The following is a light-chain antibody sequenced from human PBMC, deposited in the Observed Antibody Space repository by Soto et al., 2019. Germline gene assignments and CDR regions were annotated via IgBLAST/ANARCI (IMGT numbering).Light chain of an antibody. CDR2: DAS. CDR3: QHYRLYSPWT. Sequence: IQMSQYASTVAAAVGDRVTITCRASQNIHAWLAWYQQKPGKAPKLLISDASSLESGVPSRFSGSGSGTEFPLTISGLQPDDFATYYCQHYRLYSPWTFGQGTNVDI. J-gene: IGKJ1*01. CDR1: QNIHAW. V-gene: IGKV1-5*01.